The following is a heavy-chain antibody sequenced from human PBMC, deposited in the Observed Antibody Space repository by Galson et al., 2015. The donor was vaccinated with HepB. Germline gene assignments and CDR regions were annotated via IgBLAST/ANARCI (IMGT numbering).Heavy chain of an antibody. V-gene: IGHV3-30*18. Sequence: SLRLSCAASGFTFSDFGMHWVRQAPGKGLEWVARISYDGRNEYYPDSLKGRFTISRDNSNNTLSLQMNSLRTEETAVYYCAKGINMGAYYFDSWGQGTLVTVSS. D-gene: IGHD1-26*01. J-gene: IGHJ4*02. CDR2: ISYDGRNE. CDR1: GFTFSDFG. CDR3: AKGINMGAYYFDS.